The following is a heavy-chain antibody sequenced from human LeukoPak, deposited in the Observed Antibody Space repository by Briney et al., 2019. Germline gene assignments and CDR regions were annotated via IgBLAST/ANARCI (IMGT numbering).Heavy chain of an antibody. CDR1: GFTVSSNY. J-gene: IGHJ4*02. V-gene: IGHV3-66*01. D-gene: IGHD6-19*01. CDR2: IYSGGST. CDR3: ARSGWSPHYFDY. Sequence: GGSLRLSCAASGFTVSSNYMSWVRQAPGKGLEWVSVIYSGGSTYYADSVKGRFTISRDNSKSTLYLQMNSLRAEDTAVYYCARSGWSPHYFDYWGQGTLVTVSS.